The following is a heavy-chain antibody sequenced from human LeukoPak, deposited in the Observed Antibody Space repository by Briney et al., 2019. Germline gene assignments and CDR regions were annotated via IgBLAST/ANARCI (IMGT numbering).Heavy chain of an antibody. CDR3: ARDLMDPYGMDV. V-gene: IGHV4-31*03. CDR2: IYYSGST. Sequence: SETLSFTCTVSGGSISTGAYYWSWIRQHPGKGLEWIGYIYYSGSTYYNPSLKSRVTLSVDTSKKQFSLKLSSVTAADTAVYYCARDLMDPYGMDVWGQGTTVTVSS. D-gene: IGHD2-2*03. CDR1: GGSISTGAYY. J-gene: IGHJ6*02.